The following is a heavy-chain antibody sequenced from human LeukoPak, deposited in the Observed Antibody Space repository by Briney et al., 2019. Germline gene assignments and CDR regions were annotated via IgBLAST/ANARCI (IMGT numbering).Heavy chain of an antibody. V-gene: IGHV4-61*01. CDR3: ARTFSNNYLSPLDY. CDR1: GGSVSSGSYY. CDR2: VYYSGRT. J-gene: IGHJ4*02. Sequence: PSETLSLTCTVSGGSVSSGSYYWSWIRRPPGKGLEWIGYVYYSGRTNYNPSLKSRVTISLDTSKNQFSLKLSSVTAADTAVYYCARTFSNNYLSPLDYWGQGTLVTVSS. D-gene: IGHD2/OR15-2a*01.